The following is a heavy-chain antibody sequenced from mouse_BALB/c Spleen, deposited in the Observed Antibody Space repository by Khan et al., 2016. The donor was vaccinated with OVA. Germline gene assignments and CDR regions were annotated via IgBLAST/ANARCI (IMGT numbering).Heavy chain of an antibody. CDR3: VRDGAYYRNDGWFAY. CDR2: INPSNGYT. CDR1: GYTFTSYT. D-gene: IGHD2-14*01. V-gene: IGHV1-4*01. Sequence: VQLQESGAELARPGASVKMSCKASGYTFTSYTIHWIKLRPGQGLEWIGYINPSNGYTNYNQNFKDRATLTADKSSTTAYMQLSSLTSDDSAVYNSVRDGAYYRNDGWFAYWGQGTLVTVSA. J-gene: IGHJ3*01.